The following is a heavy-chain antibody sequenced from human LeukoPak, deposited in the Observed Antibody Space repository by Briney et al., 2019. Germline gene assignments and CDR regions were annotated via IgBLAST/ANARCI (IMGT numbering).Heavy chain of an antibody. CDR1: GYTFTGYY. J-gene: IGHJ4*02. Sequence: GASVKVSCKASGYTFTGYYMHWVRQAPGQGLEWMGWINPNSGGTNYAQKFQGRVTMTRDTSISTAYMELSRLRSDDTAVYYCARSSSVTIPGYYFDYWDQGTLATVSS. D-gene: IGHD3-10*01. CDR3: ARSSSVTIPGYYFDY. CDR2: INPNSGGT. V-gene: IGHV1-2*02.